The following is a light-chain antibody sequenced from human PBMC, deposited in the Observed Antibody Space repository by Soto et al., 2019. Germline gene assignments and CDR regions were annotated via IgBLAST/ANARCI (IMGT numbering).Light chain of an antibody. CDR2: KAS. CDR3: QHYNSYSET. Sequence: DIRTSPPPSTLSGAVGDRVTLVCGASQTISRWLAWYQQKPGKAPKLLIYKASTLKSGVPSRFSGSGSGTEFTLTISSLQPDDFATYYCQHYNSYSETFGQGTKVDIK. CDR1: QTISRW. V-gene: IGKV1-5*03. J-gene: IGKJ1*01.